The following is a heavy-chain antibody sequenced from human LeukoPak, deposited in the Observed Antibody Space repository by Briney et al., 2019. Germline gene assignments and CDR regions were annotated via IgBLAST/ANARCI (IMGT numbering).Heavy chain of an antibody. D-gene: IGHD6-19*01. CDR1: GFSFSTYW. Sequence: GGSVRLSCAASGFSFSTYWMNWVRQAPGKGLEWVANIKEDGSEKYYVDSVKGRFTISRDNAKNSLYLQMNSLRAEDSAMYYCARGDGWYWDYWGQGTLVTVSS. CDR3: ARGDGWYWDY. V-gene: IGHV3-7*01. CDR2: IKEDGSEK. J-gene: IGHJ4*02.